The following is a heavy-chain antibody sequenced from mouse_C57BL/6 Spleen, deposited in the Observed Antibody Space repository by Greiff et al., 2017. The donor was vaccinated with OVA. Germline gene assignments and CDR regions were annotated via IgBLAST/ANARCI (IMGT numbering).Heavy chain of an antibody. V-gene: IGHV1-7*01. J-gene: IGHJ3*01. D-gene: IGHD2-1*01. Sequence: QVQLQQSGAELAKPGASVKLSCKASGYTFTSYWMHWVKQRPGQGLEWIGYINPSSGYTKYNQKFKDKATLTADKSYSTAYMQLSSLTYEDSAVYYCARETSFYGNYAWFAYWGQGTLVTVSA. CDR3: ARETSFYGNYAWFAY. CDR1: GYTFTSYW. CDR2: INPSSGYT.